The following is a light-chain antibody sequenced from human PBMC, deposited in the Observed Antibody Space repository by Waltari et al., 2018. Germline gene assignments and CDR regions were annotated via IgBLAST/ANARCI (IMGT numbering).Light chain of an antibody. J-gene: IGLJ7*01. Sequence: QAALTQPPSVSQSLGQSVTISCTGTRIDVGGYNDVSWYQQNPGKAPRLLIYDVTKRPSGVSDRFSGSKSAYTASLTISGLQAEEADYYCCSYRSEDTLLFGGGTRLTVL. V-gene: IGLV2-11*01. CDR3: CSYRSEDTLL. CDR1: RIDVGGYND. CDR2: DVT.